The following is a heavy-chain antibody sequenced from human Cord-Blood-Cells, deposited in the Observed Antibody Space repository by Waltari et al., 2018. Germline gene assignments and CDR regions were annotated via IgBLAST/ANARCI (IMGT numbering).Heavy chain of an antibody. V-gene: IGHV1-69*04. CDR3: ASGHYYDSSEGGFDY. CDR1: GGTFSSYA. CDR2: IIPILGIA. J-gene: IGHJ4*02. D-gene: IGHD3-22*01. Sequence: QVQLVQSGAEVKKPGSPVTVSCTASGGTFSSYATSWVRQAPEQGLEWMGGIIPILGIANYAQKFQGRVTITADESTSTAYMELSSLRSEDTAVYYCASGHYYDSSEGGFDYWGQGTLVTVSS.